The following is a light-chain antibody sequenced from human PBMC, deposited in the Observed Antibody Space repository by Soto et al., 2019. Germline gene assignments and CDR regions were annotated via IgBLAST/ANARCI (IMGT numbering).Light chain of an antibody. CDR1: QSVSSY. CDR2: DAS. Sequence: EIVLTQSPATLSLSPGERATLSRRASQSVSSYLAWYQQKPGQAPRLLIYDASNRATGIPARFSGSESGTDFTLTISSLEPEDFAVYYCQQRSNWPRTFGQGTKVEIK. CDR3: QQRSNWPRT. V-gene: IGKV3-11*01. J-gene: IGKJ1*01.